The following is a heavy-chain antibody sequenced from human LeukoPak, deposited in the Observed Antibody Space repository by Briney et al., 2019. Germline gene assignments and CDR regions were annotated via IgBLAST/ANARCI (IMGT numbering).Heavy chain of an antibody. J-gene: IGHJ4*02. CDR1: GYTFTSYG. CDR2: IIPIFGTA. Sequence: SVKVSCKASGYTFTSYGISWVRQAPGQGLEWMGGIIPIFGTANYAQKFQGRVTITADKSTSTAYMELSSLRSEDTAVYYCARAAGIAVAPDYWGQGTLVTVSS. V-gene: IGHV1-69*06. D-gene: IGHD6-19*01. CDR3: ARAAGIAVAPDY.